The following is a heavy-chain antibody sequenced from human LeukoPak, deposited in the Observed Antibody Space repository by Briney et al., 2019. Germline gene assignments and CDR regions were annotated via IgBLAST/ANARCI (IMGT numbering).Heavy chain of an antibody. CDR3: ARYIRSPLYYFDY. CDR1: GFTFSSYS. D-gene: IGHD1-1*01. CDR2: ISSSSSYI. Sequence: PGGSLRLSCAASGFTFSSYSMNWVRQAPGKGLEWVSSISSSSSYIYYADSVKGRFTISRDISRNTLFLQMNSLRAEDTAVYYCARYIRSPLYYFDYWGRGILVTVSS. J-gene: IGHJ4*02. V-gene: IGHV3-21*04.